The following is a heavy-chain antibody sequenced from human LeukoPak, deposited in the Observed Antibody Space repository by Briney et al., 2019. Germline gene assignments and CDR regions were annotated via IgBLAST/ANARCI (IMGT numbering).Heavy chain of an antibody. CDR3: AAATRITGTTGGDY. D-gene: IGHD1-20*01. Sequence: GGSLRLSCEASGFIFSRDSMNWVRQAPGKGLEWISYISHDSGVRYYADSVKGRFTISRDNSKNTLYLQMNSLRAEDTAVYYCAAATRITGTTGGDYWGQGTLVTVSS. J-gene: IGHJ4*02. CDR1: GFIFSRDS. CDR2: ISHDSGVR. V-gene: IGHV3-23*01.